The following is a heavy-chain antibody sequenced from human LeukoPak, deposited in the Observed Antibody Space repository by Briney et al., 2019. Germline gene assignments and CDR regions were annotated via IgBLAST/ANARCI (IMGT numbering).Heavy chain of an antibody. D-gene: IGHD3-16*02. J-gene: IGHJ4*02. Sequence: SETLSLTCAVSGYSISSSYYWCWIRQPPGKGLEWIGNIFQSGSTFYNPSLKSRVTISVDTSKNQFTLKLSSVTAADTAVYYCARGHNVWGSYRYSFWGQGTLVTVSS. V-gene: IGHV4-38-2*01. CDR2: IFQSGST. CDR3: ARGHNVWGSYRYSF. CDR1: GYSISSSYY.